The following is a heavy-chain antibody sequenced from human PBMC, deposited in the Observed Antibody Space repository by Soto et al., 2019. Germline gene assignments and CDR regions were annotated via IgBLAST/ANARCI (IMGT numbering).Heavy chain of an antibody. Sequence: QVQLVQSGAEVKKPGASVKVSCKASGGTFSSYAISWVRQAPGQGLEWMGGIIPIFGTANYAQKFQGRVTLTADESTSTAYMELSSLRSEDTAVYYCARVRYYYDSSGYDTSYYYYGMDVWGQGTTVTVSS. J-gene: IGHJ6*02. CDR2: IIPIFGTA. CDR3: ARVRYYYDSSGYDTSYYYYGMDV. CDR1: GGTFSSYA. D-gene: IGHD3-22*01. V-gene: IGHV1-69*01.